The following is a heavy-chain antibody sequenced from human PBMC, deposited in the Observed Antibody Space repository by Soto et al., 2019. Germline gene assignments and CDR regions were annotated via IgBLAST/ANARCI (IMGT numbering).Heavy chain of an antibody. D-gene: IGHD3-10*01. V-gene: IGHV1-69*13. CDR1: GGTLSSYV. Sequence: SVKVSCKPSGGTLSSYVISWVRQAPGQGLEWMGGIIPIYGTANYAQKFQGRVTITADESTGTAYMELSSDDTAVFYCAKARIDRVAFDLWGQWTVVTVSS. CDR3: AKARIDRVAFDL. J-gene: IGHJ3*01. CDR2: IIPIYGTA.